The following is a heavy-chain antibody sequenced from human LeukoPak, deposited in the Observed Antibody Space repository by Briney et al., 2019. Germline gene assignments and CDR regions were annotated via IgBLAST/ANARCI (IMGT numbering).Heavy chain of an antibody. Sequence: ASVKVSCKAFGYTFTSYDINWVRQATGQGLEWMGWMNPNSGNTGYPQKLQGRVTMTTDTSTSTAYMELRSLRSDDTAVYYCARVEYQLPYDYWGQGTLVTVSS. D-gene: IGHD2-2*01. CDR3: ARVEYQLPYDY. J-gene: IGHJ4*02. CDR2: MNPNSGNT. CDR1: GYTFTSYD. V-gene: IGHV1-8*01.